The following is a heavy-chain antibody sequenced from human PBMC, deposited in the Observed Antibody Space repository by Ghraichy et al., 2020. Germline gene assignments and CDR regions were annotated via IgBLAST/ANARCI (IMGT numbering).Heavy chain of an antibody. J-gene: IGHJ5*02. V-gene: IGHV4-31*03. Sequence: SETLPLTCTVSGDYITSDGYYWTWIRQHPGKGLEWIGYIYHNGRTFYNPSLKSRISMSVDRSLNQFSLKLPSVTAADTAVYFCARGAGYSETVDPWGQGTLVTVSS. CDR2: IYHNGRT. CDR1: GDYITSDGYY. CDR3: ARGAGYSETVDP. D-gene: IGHD1-26*01.